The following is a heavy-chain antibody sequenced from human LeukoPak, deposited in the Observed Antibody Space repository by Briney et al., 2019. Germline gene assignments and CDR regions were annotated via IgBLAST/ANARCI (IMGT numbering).Heavy chain of an antibody. CDR3: ATSRSYLVPWHFDL. Sequence: ASVKVSCKVSGYTLTELSMHWVRQAPGKGLEWMGGFDPEDGEKIYAQKFQGRVTMTEDTSTDTAYMELSSLRSEDTAVYYCATSRSYLVPWHFDLWGRGTLVTVSS. D-gene: IGHD1-26*01. V-gene: IGHV1-24*01. J-gene: IGHJ2*01. CDR1: GYTLTELS. CDR2: FDPEDGEK.